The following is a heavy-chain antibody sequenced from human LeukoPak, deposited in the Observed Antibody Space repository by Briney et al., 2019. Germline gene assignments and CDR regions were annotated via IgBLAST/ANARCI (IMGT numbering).Heavy chain of an antibody. D-gene: IGHD4-11*01. J-gene: IGHJ3*02. CDR2: MNPNSGNT. Sequence: PSGNLSCKASGYTFTRYDINWVRQATGPGLEWMGWMNPNSGNTGYAQTSQGTVTMTRTTSLTPAYIKPTSLSSEVTAVYSCARVPRCSNYDYLYIWGQGTMVTVSS. CDR3: ARVPRCSNYDYLYI. CDR1: GYTFTRYD. V-gene: IGHV1-8*01.